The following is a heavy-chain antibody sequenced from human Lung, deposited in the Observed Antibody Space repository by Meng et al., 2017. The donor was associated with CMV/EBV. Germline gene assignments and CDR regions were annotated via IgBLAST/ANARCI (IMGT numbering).Heavy chain of an antibody. D-gene: IGHD3-3*01. CDR3: ARIGWYDFWSGYYSFVDY. CDR1: GFSLSNARMG. CDR2: IFSNDEK. J-gene: IGHJ4*02. Sequence: GXXLVXPTETLTLTCTVSGFSLSNARMGVSWIRQPPGKALEWLAHIFSNDEKSYSTSLKSRLTISKDTSKSQVVLTMTNMDPVDTATYYCARIGWYDFWSGYYSFVDYXGQGXLVTVSS. V-gene: IGHV2-26*01.